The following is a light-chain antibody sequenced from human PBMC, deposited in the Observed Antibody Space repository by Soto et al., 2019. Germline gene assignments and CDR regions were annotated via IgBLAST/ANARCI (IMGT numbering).Light chain of an antibody. CDR2: RNN. CDR1: SSNIGSNY. Sequence: QSARTQPPSASGTPGQRVTISCSGSSSNIGSNYVYWYQQLLGTAPKLLIYRNNQRPSGVPDRFSGSKSGTSASLAISGLRSEDEADYYCAAWDDSLSGYVFGTGTKVTVL. J-gene: IGLJ1*01. CDR3: AAWDDSLSGYV. V-gene: IGLV1-47*01.